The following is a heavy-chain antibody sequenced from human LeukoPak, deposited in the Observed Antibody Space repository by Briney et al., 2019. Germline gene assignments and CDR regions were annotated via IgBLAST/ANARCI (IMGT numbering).Heavy chain of an antibody. D-gene: IGHD2-2*01. CDR2: IYYRGST. CDR1: GGSISSYY. J-gene: IGHJ5*02. CDR3: AVGPRDIVVVSRWFYT. V-gene: IGHV4-59*01. Sequence: SETLSLTCTVSGGSISSYYWSWTRHPPEKGLGWVGYIYYRGSTNYNPSLKSRVTISVDKSKNHFSLNLTSVTAVATAVYYFAVGPRDIVVVSRWFYTWGQGNLGSVSS.